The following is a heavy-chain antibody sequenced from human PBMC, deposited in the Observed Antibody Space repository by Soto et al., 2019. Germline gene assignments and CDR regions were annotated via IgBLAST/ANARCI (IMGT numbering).Heavy chain of an antibody. CDR3: AREGRKQWLVARRYNWFDP. J-gene: IGHJ5*02. Sequence: ASVKVSCKASGYTFTSCAMHWVRQAPGQRLEWMGWINAGNGNTKYSQKFQGRVTITRDTSASTAYMELSSLRSEDTAVYYCAREGRKQWLVARRYNWFDPWGKGTMVTV. CDR1: GYTFTSCA. V-gene: IGHV1-3*01. CDR2: INAGNGNT. D-gene: IGHD6-19*01.